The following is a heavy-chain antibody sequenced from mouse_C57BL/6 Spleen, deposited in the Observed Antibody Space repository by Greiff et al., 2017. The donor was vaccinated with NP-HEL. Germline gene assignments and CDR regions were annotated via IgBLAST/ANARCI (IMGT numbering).Heavy chain of an antibody. CDR3: ARIESIYDGYYLYYFDY. CDR2: IWWDDDK. D-gene: IGHD2-3*01. J-gene: IGHJ2*01. Sequence: QVSLKVSGPGILQPSQTLSLTCSFSGFSLSTFGMGVGWIRQPSGKGLEWLAHIWWDDDKYYNPALKSRLTISKDTSKNQVFLKIANVDTADTATYYCARIESIYDGYYLYYFDYWGQGTTLTVSS. CDR1: GFSLSTFGMG. V-gene: IGHV8-8*01.